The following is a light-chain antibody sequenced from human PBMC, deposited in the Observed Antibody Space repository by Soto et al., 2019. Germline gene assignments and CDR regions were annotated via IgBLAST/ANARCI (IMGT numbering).Light chain of an antibody. CDR2: GNS. CDR1: SSNIGAGYD. V-gene: IGLV1-40*01. CDR3: QSYDSSLSGSV. J-gene: IGLJ2*01. Sequence: QCALTQPPSVSGAPGQRVTISWTGSSSNIGAGYDVHWYQQLPGTAPKLLIYGNSNRPSGVPDRFSGSKSGTSASLAITGLQAEDEADYYCQSYDSSLSGSVFGGGTKLTVL.